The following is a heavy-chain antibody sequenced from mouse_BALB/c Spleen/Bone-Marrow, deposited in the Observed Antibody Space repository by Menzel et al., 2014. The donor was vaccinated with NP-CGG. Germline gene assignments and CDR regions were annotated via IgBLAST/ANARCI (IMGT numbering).Heavy chain of an antibody. J-gene: IGHJ2*01. Sequence: EVQLQQSGGDLVKPGGSLKLSCAASGFTFSSYGMSWVRQTPDKRLEWVATISSGGSYTYYPDSVKGRFTISRDNAKNTLYPQMSSLKSEDTAMYYCARDGLDYWGQGTTLTVSS. V-gene: IGHV5-6*01. CDR3: ARDGLDY. D-gene: IGHD2-3*01. CDR1: GFTFSSYG. CDR2: ISSGGSYT.